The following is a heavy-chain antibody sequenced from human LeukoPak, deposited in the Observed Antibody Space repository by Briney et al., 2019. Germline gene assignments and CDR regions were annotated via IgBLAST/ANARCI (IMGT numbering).Heavy chain of an antibody. CDR1: GFTFSSYS. V-gene: IGHV3-21*01. CDR2: ISSSSSYI. Sequence: GGSLRLSCATSGFTFSSYSMNWVRQAPGKGLEWVSSISSSSSYIYYADSVKGRFTISRDNAKNSLYLQMNSLRAEDTAVYYCATYQGYCSGGSCVDYWGQGTPVTVSS. CDR3: ATYQGYCSGGSCVDY. D-gene: IGHD2-15*01. J-gene: IGHJ4*02.